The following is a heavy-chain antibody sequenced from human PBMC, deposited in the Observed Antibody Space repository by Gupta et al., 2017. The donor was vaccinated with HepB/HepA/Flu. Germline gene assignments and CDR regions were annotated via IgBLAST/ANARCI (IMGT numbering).Heavy chain of an antibody. CDR2: IKTDEGEK. V-gene: IGHV3-7*01. CDR3: AREFQGSYDC. CDR1: GFTLYNNW. J-gene: IGHJ4*02. Sequence: EVQLVASGGGLVQPGGSLRLSCAASGFTLYNNWMSWVRQAPGKGLEWVANIKTDEGEKSYVDSVKGRFTISNDNAENSLYLQMSILRAEDTAIYYCAREFQGSYDCWGQGTLVTVSS.